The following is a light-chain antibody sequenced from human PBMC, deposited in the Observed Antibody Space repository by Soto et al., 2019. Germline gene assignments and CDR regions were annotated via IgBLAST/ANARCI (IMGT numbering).Light chain of an antibody. J-gene: IGLJ1*01. CDR2: DVS. V-gene: IGLV2-8*01. CDR1: SSDVGAYDY. Sequence: QSVLTQPPSASGSPGQSVTISCTGTSSDVGAYDYVSWYQQYPGKAPKLIIYDVSNRPSGVSCRFSGSKSGYTASLTISELQAEDEADYYCNSYAGTSYVFGTGTKVTVL. CDR3: NSYAGTSYV.